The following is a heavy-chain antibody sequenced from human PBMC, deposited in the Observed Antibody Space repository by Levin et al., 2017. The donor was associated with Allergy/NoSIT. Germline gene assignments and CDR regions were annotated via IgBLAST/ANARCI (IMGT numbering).Heavy chain of an antibody. Sequence: EASVKVSCAASGFTFSSYWMSWVRQAPGKGLEWVANIKHDGSEKYHVDSVKGRFAISRDNAKNSVYLQMNSLRVEDTAVFYCARNWRSAFDIWGQGTMVTVSS. J-gene: IGHJ3*02. CDR1: GFTFSSYW. CDR3: ARNWRSAFDI. CDR2: IKHDGSEK. D-gene: IGHD2-8*02. V-gene: IGHV3-7*04.